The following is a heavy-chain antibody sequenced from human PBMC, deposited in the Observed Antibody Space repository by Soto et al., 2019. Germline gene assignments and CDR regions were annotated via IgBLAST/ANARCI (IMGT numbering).Heavy chain of an antibody. D-gene: IGHD1-1*01. CDR3: AKAKGDGYNLIFDY. CDR2: ISYDGSNK. V-gene: IGHV3-30*18. Sequence: QVQLVESGGGVVQPGRSLRLSCAASGFTFSIYGTHWVRQAPGKGLEWVAVISYDGSNKYYADSVKGRFTISRDNSKNTLYLQMNSLRAEDTAVYYCAKAKGDGYNLIFDYWGQGTLVKDSS. J-gene: IGHJ4*02. CDR1: GFTFSIYG.